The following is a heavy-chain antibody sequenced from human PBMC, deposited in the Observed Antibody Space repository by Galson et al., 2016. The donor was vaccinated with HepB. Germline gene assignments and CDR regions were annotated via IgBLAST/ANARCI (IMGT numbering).Heavy chain of an antibody. J-gene: IGHJ4*02. Sequence: SLRLSCAASGFTCRNYALSWVRRAPGKGLEWVSHIDGPTPTTHYADSVRGRFSIYRDNSRDTLYLQMDSLTAEDSAIYYCTTWLSHHFDYWGQGTRVTVSS. V-gene: IGHV3-23*01. CDR3: TTWLSHHFDY. D-gene: IGHD6-19*01. CDR2: IDGPTPTT. CDR1: GFTCRNYA.